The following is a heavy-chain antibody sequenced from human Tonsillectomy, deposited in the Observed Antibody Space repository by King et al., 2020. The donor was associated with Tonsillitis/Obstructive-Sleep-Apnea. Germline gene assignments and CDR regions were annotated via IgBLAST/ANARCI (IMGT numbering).Heavy chain of an antibody. CDR2: IYYSGST. J-gene: IGHJ4*02. D-gene: IGHD6-13*01. V-gene: IGHV4-59*01. CDR1: GGSISSYY. CDR3: ARLSSSWYYFDF. Sequence: QLQESGPGLVKPSETLSLTCTVSGGSISSYYWSWIRQPPGKGLEWIGYIYYSGSTNYNPSLESRVTISVDTSKNPFSLRLSSVTAADTAVYYCARLSSSWYYFDFWGQGTLVTVSS.